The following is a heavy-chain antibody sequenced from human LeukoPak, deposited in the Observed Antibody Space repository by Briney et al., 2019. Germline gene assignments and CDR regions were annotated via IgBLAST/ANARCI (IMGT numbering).Heavy chain of an antibody. V-gene: IGHV1-18*01. J-gene: IGHJ4*02. D-gene: IGHD2-21*02. CDR2: ISAYNGNT. CDR1: GYIFTSYG. Sequence: ASVKASCKASGYIFTSYGISWVRQAPGQGLEWMGWISAYNGNTNYAPKLQGRVTMTTDTSTSTAYMELRSLRSDDTAVYYCARDPLAYCAGDCYHRFFDYWGQGTLVTVSS. CDR3: ARDPLAYCAGDCYHRFFDY.